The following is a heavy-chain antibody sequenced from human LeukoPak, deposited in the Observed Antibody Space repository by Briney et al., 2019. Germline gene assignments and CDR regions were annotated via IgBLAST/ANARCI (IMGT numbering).Heavy chain of an antibody. D-gene: IGHD4-17*01. CDR1: GGSFSGYY. CDR3: ATLSEVTTDYYYGMDV. CDR2: INHSGST. V-gene: IGHV4-34*01. Sequence: SETLSLTCAVYGGSFSGYYWSWIRKPPGQGLEWIGEINHSGSTNYNPSLKSRVTISVDTSKNQFSLKLSSVTAADTAVYYCATLSEVTTDYYYGMDVWGKGTTVTVSS. J-gene: IGHJ6*04.